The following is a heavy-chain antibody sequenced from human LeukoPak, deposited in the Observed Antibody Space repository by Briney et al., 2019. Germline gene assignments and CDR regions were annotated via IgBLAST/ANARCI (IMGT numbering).Heavy chain of an antibody. CDR2: INHGGST. CDR1: GGSFSGSY. Sequence: SETLSLTCAVYGGSFSGSYWSWIRQPPGKGLEWIGEINHGGSTNYNPSLKSRVTISVDTSKNQFSLKLSSVTAADTAVYYCARETQSSYWFDPWGQGTLVTVSS. D-gene: IGHD6-6*01. J-gene: IGHJ5*02. V-gene: IGHV4-34*01. CDR3: ARETQSSYWFDP.